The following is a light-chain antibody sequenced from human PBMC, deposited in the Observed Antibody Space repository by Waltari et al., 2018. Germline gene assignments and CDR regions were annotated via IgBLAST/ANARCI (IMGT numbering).Light chain of an antibody. J-gene: IGLJ2*01. V-gene: IGLV1-36*01. CDR2: YDD. Sequence: QSVLTQPPSVSEAPGQRVTISCSGSSSNIGNIGVNWYQQLPGKPPKLLIYYDDLLPSGVSGRFSGSKSGTSAALAISGLQSEDEADYYGAAWDDSLNVVIFGGGTKLTVL. CDR1: SSNIGNIG. CDR3: AAWDDSLNVVI.